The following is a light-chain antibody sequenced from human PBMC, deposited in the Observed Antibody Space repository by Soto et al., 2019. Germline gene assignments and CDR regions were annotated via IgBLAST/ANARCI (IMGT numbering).Light chain of an antibody. Sequence: QSVLTQPPSASGTPGQRVTISCSGRSANIGNNYVCWYQHLPGMAPKLLIYSNNQRPSGVPDRFSGSKSGTSASLAISGLRSEDEADYYCVSWDDSLSGLVFGTGTKLTVL. CDR1: SANIGNNY. J-gene: IGLJ1*01. V-gene: IGLV1-47*02. CDR3: VSWDDSLSGLV. CDR2: SNN.